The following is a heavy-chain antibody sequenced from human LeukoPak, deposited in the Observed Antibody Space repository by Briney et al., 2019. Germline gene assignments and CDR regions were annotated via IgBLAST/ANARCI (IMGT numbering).Heavy chain of an antibody. CDR1: GFTVSFNY. D-gene: IGHD6-13*01. J-gene: IGHJ6*02. CDR2: IYSGGST. V-gene: IGHV3-66*01. CDR3: AKGIAAANTLSGMDV. Sequence: PGGSLRLSCAASGFTVSFNYMSWVRQAPGKGLEWVSVIYSGGSTYYADSVKGRFTISRDNSKSTMYLQMNSLRAEDTAVFYCAKGIAAANTLSGMDVWGHGTTVTVSS.